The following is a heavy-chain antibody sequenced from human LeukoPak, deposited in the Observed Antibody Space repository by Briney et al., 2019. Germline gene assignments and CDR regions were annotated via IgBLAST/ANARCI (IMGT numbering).Heavy chain of an antibody. J-gene: IGHJ4*02. CDR3: AGGGIRYFDWLLFDY. D-gene: IGHD3-9*01. Sequence: PGGSQRLSCAASGFTFSSYAMHWVRQAPGKGLEYVSAISSNGGSTYYANSVKGRFTISRDNSKNTLYLQMGSLRAEDMAVYYCAGGGIRYFDWLLFDYWGQGTLVTVSS. V-gene: IGHV3-64*01. CDR1: GFTFSSYA. CDR2: ISSNGGST.